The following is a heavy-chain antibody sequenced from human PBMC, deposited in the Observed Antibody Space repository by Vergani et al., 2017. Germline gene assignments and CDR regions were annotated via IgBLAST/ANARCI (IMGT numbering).Heavy chain of an antibody. CDR2: MNPNSGNT. CDR1: GYTFTSYD. Sequence: QVQLVQSGAEMKKPGASVKVSCKASGYTFTSYDINWVRQATGQGLEWMGWMNPNSGNTGYAQKFQGRVTMTRNTSISTDYMVVSSLGSEETAVYYCAGDGGEYDEDGLDVWGEGTKVTVTS. D-gene: IGHD2-15*01. V-gene: IGHV1-8*01. CDR3: AGDGGEYDEDGLDV. J-gene: IGHJ3*01.